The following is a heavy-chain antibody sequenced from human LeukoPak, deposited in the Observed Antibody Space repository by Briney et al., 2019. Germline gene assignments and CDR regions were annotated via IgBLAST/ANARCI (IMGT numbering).Heavy chain of an antibody. D-gene: IGHD4-23*01. J-gene: IGHJ4*02. V-gene: IGHV4-38-2*02. CDR3: ARVNYSGNFYFDH. CDR2: IYHSGNT. Sequence: SETLSLTCSVSGYSISSGYYWGWIRQPPGQGLEWIGSIYHSGNTYYNPSLKSRLTISVDTSKNQFSLKLSSVTAADTAIYYCARVNYSGNFYFDHWGQGTLVTVSS. CDR1: GYSISSGYY.